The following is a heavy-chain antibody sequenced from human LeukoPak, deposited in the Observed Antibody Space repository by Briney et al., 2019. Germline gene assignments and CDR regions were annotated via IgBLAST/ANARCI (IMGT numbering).Heavy chain of an antibody. CDR2: IYHSGST. CDR1: GGSISSSNW. V-gene: IGHV4-4*02. CDR3: TRQISHLWGSSRYVQHWFDP. D-gene: IGHD3-16*02. Sequence: SGTLSLTCAVSGGSISSSNWWSCVRQPPGKGLEWVGEIYHSGSTNYNPSLKSRVTISIDTAKKQFSLRLSPVTAADPVLYYSTRQISHLWGSSRYVQHWFDPWGQGTLVPVSS. J-gene: IGHJ5*02.